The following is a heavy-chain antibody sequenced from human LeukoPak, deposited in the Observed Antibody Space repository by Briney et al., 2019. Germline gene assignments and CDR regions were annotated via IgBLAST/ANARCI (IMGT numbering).Heavy chain of an antibody. CDR2: IIPIFGTA. Sequence: ASVKVSCKASGGTFGSYAISWVRQAPGQGLEWMGRIIPIFGTANYAQKFQGRVTITTDESTSTAYMELSSLRSEDTAVYYCARDLSKVGSPFDYWGQGTLVTVST. D-gene: IGHD1-26*01. CDR3: ARDLSKVGSPFDY. J-gene: IGHJ4*02. CDR1: GGTFGSYA. V-gene: IGHV1-69*05.